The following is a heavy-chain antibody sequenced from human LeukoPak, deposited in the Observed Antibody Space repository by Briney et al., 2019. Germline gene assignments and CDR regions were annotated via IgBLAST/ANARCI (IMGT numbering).Heavy chain of an antibody. CDR3: ARDNDFDY. V-gene: IGHV1-46*01. CDR2: IYPGGGST. Sequence: ASVKVSCKASGYTFTSYDINWVRQATGQGLEWMEIIYPGGGSTNYAQKFQGRLTMTRDMSTSTVYMELSSLRSEDTAFYYCARDNDFDYWGQGTLVTVSS. CDR1: GYTFTSYD. J-gene: IGHJ4*02. D-gene: IGHD2-8*01.